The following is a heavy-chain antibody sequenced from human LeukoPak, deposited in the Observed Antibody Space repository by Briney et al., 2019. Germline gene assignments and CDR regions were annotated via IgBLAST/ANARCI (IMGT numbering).Heavy chain of an antibody. J-gene: IGHJ4*02. Sequence: PGGSLRLSCAASGFTFDDYAMHWVRQAPGKGLEWVSGISWNSGSIGYADSVKGRFTISRDNSKNTLYLQMNSLRAEDTAVYYCAKDLEAYGSGSYYFDYWGQGTLVTVSS. V-gene: IGHV3-9*01. D-gene: IGHD3-10*01. CDR2: ISWNSGSI. CDR3: AKDLEAYGSGSYYFDY. CDR1: GFTFDDYA.